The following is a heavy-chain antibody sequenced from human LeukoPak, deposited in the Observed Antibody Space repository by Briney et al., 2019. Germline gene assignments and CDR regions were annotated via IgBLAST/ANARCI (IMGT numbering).Heavy chain of an antibody. V-gene: IGHV4-39*01. CDR1: GGSISSSSYY. CDR3: ARPVPSRLGWFDP. J-gene: IGHJ5*02. D-gene: IGHD1-1*01. CDR2: IYYSGST. Sequence: SETLSLTCTVSGGSISSSSYYWGWIRQPPGKGLEWIGSIYYSGSTYYNPSLKSRVSISVHTSKNQFSLKLRSVTAADTAVYYCARPVPSRLGWFDPWGQGTLVTVSS.